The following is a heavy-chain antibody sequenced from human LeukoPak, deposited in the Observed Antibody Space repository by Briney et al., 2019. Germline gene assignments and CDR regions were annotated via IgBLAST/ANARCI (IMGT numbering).Heavy chain of an antibody. J-gene: IGHJ4*02. CDR1: GFTFSSYW. CDR2: IKEDGSEK. D-gene: IGHD4-11*01. CDR3: ARERPGGAVTIDY. Sequence: GGSLRLSCAASGFTFSSYWMSWVRQAPGKGLEWVANIKEDGSEKNYVDSVKGRFTISRDNAENSLYLQMNSLTAEDTAMYYCARERPGGAVTIDYWGQGTLVTVSS. V-gene: IGHV3-7*01.